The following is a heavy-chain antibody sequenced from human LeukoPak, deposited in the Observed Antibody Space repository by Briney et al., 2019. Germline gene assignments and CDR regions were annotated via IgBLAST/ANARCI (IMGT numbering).Heavy chain of an antibody. CDR3: AREGIGSSGYYYIDY. V-gene: IGHV4-4*07. CDR2: IYTSGST. D-gene: IGHD3-22*01. CDR1: GGSISNYY. J-gene: IGHJ4*02. Sequence: SETLSLTCTVSGGSISNYYWSWIRQPAGKGLEWIGRIYTSGSTNYNPSLKSRVTISVDTSKNQFSLKLSSVTAADTAVYYCAREGIGSSGYYYIDYWGQGTLVTVSS.